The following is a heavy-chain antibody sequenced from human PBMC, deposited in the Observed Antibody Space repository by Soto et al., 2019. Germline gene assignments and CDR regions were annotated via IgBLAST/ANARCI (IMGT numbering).Heavy chain of an antibody. Sequence: GGSLRLSCSASGFTFSNYAMYWVRQAPGKGLEYVSAVSDNGGTSYYADSVKGRFTISRDNSKNTLYLQMSRLRAEDMAVYYCARDDVLCDGGRCYGIPLDVWGKGTTVTVSS. CDR1: GFTFSNYA. CDR3: ARDDVLCDGGRCYGIPLDV. D-gene: IGHD2-15*01. CDR2: VSDNGGTS. V-gene: IGHV3-64D*08. J-gene: IGHJ6*04.